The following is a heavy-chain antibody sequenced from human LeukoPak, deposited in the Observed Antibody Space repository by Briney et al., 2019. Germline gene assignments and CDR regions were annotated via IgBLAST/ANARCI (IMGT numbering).Heavy chain of an antibody. CDR3: ARDLVVVPAAMGGMDV. V-gene: IGHV1-2*02. CDR1: GYTFTNYY. D-gene: IGHD2-2*01. Sequence: ASVKVSCKASGYTFTNYYMHWVRQAPGQGLEWMGWINPNSGGTNYAQKFQGRVTMTRDTSISTAYMELSRLRSDDTAVYYCARDLVVVPAAMGGMDVWGQGTTVTVSS. CDR2: INPNSGGT. J-gene: IGHJ6*02.